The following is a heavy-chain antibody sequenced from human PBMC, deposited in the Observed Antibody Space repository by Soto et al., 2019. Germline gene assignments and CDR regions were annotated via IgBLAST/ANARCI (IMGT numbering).Heavy chain of an antibody. D-gene: IGHD6-19*01. V-gene: IGHV3-48*02. CDR1: GFTFSVYS. CDR3: ARSVEGHFDY. Sequence: EVQLVESGGDLVQRGGSLRLSCVASGFTFSVYSMNWVRQAPGKGLEWFSYITSDTKTIKYADSVKGRFTISRDNAKNSVYLQTNSLRDEDTAVYFCARSVEGHFDYWGQGAVGTVSS. CDR2: ITSDTKTI. J-gene: IGHJ4*02.